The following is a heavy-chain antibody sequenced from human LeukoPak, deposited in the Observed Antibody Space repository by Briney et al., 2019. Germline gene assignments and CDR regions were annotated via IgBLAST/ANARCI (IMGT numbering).Heavy chain of an antibody. CDR3: ARGQASVAGTGIDY. J-gene: IGHJ4*02. CDR2: ISSSGSNI. V-gene: IGHV3-11*04. CDR1: GFTFSDYY. D-gene: IGHD6-19*01. Sequence: GGSLRLSCAASGFTFSDYYMSWIRQAPGKGLEWVSYISSSGSNIKYADSVKGRFTISSDNAKNSLYLQMNSLRAEDTAVYYCARGQASVAGTGIDYWGQGTLVTVSS.